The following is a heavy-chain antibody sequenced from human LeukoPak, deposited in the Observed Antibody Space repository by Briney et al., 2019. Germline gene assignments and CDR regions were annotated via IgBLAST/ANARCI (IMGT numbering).Heavy chain of an antibody. CDR1: GFTFSSYS. CDR2: ISSSSSTI. Sequence: GGSLRLSCAASGFTFSSYSMNWVRQAPGKGLEWVSYISSSSSTIYYADSVKGRFTISRDNAKSSLYLQMNSLRAEDTAVYYCARDPAGGDYVDAFDIWGQGTMVTVSS. D-gene: IGHD4-17*01. V-gene: IGHV3-48*01. J-gene: IGHJ3*02. CDR3: ARDPAGGDYVDAFDI.